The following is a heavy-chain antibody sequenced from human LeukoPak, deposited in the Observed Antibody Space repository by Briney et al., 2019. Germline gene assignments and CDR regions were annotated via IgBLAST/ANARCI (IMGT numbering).Heavy chain of an antibody. CDR2: IRSDSSYK. CDR1: GFSFRNYG. V-gene: IGHV3-30*02. Sequence: PGGSLRLSCVASGFSFRNYGMHWVRQAPGKGLEWVTFIRSDSSYKNYADSVKGRFTISRDNSKNTLYLQMNSLRAEDTAVYYCAKRGDGSSYYFDYWGQGTLVTVSS. J-gene: IGHJ4*02. CDR3: AKRGDGSSYYFDY. D-gene: IGHD5-24*01.